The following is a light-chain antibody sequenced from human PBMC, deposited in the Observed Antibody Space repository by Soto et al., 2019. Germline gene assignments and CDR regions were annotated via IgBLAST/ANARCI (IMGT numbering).Light chain of an antibody. CDR2: KAS. CDR1: QSISTW. J-gene: IGKJ2*01. V-gene: IGKV1-5*03. Sequence: DIQMTQSPSTLSASVGDRVTLSCRASQSISTWLAWYQQKPGKAPKLLIYKASSLTNGVPSRFSGSGSGKEFTLTIYSLQPDDFASYYCQQYNCYPHTFGQGTKLEIK. CDR3: QQYNCYPHT.